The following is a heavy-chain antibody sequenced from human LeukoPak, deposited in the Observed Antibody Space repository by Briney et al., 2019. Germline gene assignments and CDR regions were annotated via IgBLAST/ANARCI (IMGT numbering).Heavy chain of an antibody. CDR3: ARGEGSSYSGYGPRFDY. J-gene: IGHJ4*02. Sequence: SQTLSLTCTVSGGSISSGGYYWSWIRQHPGKGLEWIGYIYYSGSTYYNPSLKSRVTISVDTSKNQFSLKLSSVTAADTAVYYCARGEGSSYSGYGPRFDYWGQGTLVTVSS. CDR1: GGSISSGGYY. V-gene: IGHV4-31*03. CDR2: IYYSGST. D-gene: IGHD5-12*01.